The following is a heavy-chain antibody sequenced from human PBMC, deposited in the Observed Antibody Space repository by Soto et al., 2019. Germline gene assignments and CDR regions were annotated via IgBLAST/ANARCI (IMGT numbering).Heavy chain of an antibody. CDR1: GFTLSSHA. Sequence: QVQLVESGGGVVQPGRSLRLSCAVSGFTLSSHAMHWVRQAPGKGLEWVALILSDGSNKYYADSVKGRFTTSRDNSKNKMYLQMNSLSVEDTAVYDCAGDDEGGSDCDLGYWGQGALVTVSS. CDR3: AGDDEGGSDCDLGY. V-gene: IGHV3-30-3*01. CDR2: ILSDGSNK. J-gene: IGHJ4*02. D-gene: IGHD1-26*01.